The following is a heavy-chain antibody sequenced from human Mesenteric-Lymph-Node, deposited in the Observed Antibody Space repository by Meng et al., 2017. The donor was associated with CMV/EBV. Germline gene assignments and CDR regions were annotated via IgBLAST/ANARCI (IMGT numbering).Heavy chain of an antibody. J-gene: IGHJ6*02. D-gene: IGHD3-16*01. CDR3: ARDARGTFGMDV. Sequence: GGSLRLSCVASGFTFTNHAMHWVRQAPGKGLEWMAVISYAGTDKYYADSVKGRFTISRDNSNNTLYLRMNSLRAEDTAVYYCARDARGTFGMDVWGQGTTVTVSS. V-gene: IGHV3-30*04. CDR1: GFTFTNHA. CDR2: ISYAGTDK.